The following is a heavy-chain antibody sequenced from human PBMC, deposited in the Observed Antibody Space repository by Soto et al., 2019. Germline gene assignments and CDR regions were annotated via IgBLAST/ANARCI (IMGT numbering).Heavy chain of an antibody. Sequence: GGSLRLSCAASGFTFSNYGMQWVRQAPGKGLEWVAVISYDGKVQYYADYVKGRFTISRDNSKDTLFLQMNSLRTEDTTLYYYAKEGTIKRSYYFDFWGKGTLVTVSS. CDR3: AKEGTIKRSYYFDF. D-gene: IGHD2-21*01. V-gene: IGHV3-30*18. CDR1: GFTFSNYG. CDR2: ISYDGKVQ. J-gene: IGHJ4*02.